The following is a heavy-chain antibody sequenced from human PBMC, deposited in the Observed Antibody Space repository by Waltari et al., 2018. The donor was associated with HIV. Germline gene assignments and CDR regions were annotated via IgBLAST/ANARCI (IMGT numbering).Heavy chain of an antibody. V-gene: IGHV1-2*02. J-gene: IGHJ4*02. CDR3: ARDVDVGATDY. CDR1: GYTFADYY. CDR2: INSYTGAT. Sequence: QAQLGQPGAEGKKPGASVKASCKASGYTFADYYVQWVRQAPGQGLEWMGWINSYTGATYYRQRFQGRVSMTRDTSINTAYMELRRLTSDDTATYYCARDVDVGATDYWGQGTLVTVSS. D-gene: IGHD1-26*01.